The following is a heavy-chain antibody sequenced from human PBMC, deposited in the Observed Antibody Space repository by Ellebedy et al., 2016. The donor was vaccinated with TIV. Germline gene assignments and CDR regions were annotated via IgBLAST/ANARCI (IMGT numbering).Heavy chain of an antibody. CDR1: GYTFTSYG. D-gene: IGHD1-26*01. J-gene: IGHJ4*02. V-gene: IGHV1-18*01. Sequence: ASVKVSCXASGYTFTSYGISWVRQAPGQGLEWMGWISAYNGNTNYAQKLQGRVTMTTDTSTSTAYMELRSLRSDDTAVYYCARGDLGATQYYFDYWGQGTLVTVSS. CDR3: ARGDLGATQYYFDY. CDR2: ISAYNGNT.